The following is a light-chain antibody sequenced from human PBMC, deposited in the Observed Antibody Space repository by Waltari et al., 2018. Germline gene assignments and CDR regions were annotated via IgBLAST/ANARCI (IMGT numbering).Light chain of an antibody. CDR2: YDS. CDR3: QVWHAAIDPGV. V-gene: IGLV3-21*04. Sequence: SYVLTQPPSVSVAPGETARITCGGDNIVSYSLHWYQQKPGQAPVLVIRYDSDRPSGIPERFSGSNSANTATLTISRVEAGDEANYYCQVWHAAIDPGVFGTGTEVTV. J-gene: IGLJ1*01. CDR1: NIVSYS.